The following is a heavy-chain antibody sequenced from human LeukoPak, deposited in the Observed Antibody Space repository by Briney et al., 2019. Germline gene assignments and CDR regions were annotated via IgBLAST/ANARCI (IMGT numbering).Heavy chain of an antibody. V-gene: IGHV4-61*01. CDR2: IYYSGST. CDR1: GGSVSSGSYY. J-gene: IGHJ5*02. Sequence: SETLSLTRTVSGGSVSSGSYYWSWIRQPPGKGLEWIGYIYYSGSTNYNPSLKSRVTISVDTSKNQFSLKLSSVTAADTAVYYCARSGGDDVVWSGPVGWFDPWGQGTLVTVSS. CDR3: ARSGGDDVVWSGPVGWFDP. D-gene: IGHD3-3*01.